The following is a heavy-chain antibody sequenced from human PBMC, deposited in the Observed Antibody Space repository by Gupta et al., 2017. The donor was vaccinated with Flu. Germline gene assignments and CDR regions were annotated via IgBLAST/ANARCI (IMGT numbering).Heavy chain of an antibody. CDR3: PSAHFCASRVYRPIDC. CDR1: GFTFNDHS. Sequence: EVQLVESLGGLVQPGGSLRLSCAASGFTFNDHSMSWVRQAPGKGLEWLANIREDGSEKDHRASVKGRFTISSEIPNTAVFPHIEGTRGEATALYYGPSAHFCASRVYRPIDCWVPGTLVTVSP. J-gene: IGHJ4*01. D-gene: IGHD2-2*01. V-gene: IGHV3-7*01. CDR2: IREDGSEK.